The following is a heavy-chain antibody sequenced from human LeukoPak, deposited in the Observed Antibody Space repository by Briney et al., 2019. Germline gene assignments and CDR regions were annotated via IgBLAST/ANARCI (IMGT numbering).Heavy chain of an antibody. CDR1: GGSISSYY. V-gene: IGHV4-59*01. J-gene: IGHJ6*03. CDR2: IYYSGST. D-gene: IGHD6-13*01. Sequence: SETLSLACTVSGGSISSYYWSWIRQPPGKGLEWIGYIYYSGSTNYNPSLKSRVTISVDTSKNQFSLKLSSVTAADTAVYYCASLGYSIKPYYMDVWGKGTTVTVSS. CDR3: ASLGYSIKPYYMDV.